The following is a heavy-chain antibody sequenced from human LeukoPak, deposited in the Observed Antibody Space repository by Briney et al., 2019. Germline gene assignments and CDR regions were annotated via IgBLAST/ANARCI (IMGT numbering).Heavy chain of an antibody. Sequence: ASVKVSCKASGYTFTGYYMHWVRQAPGQGLEWMGWINPNSGGTNYAQKFQGRVTMTRDTSISTAYMELSRLRSDDTAVYYCARVKARYSGYDYFYWGQGTLVTVSS. CDR1: GYTFTGYY. V-gene: IGHV1-2*02. CDR2: INPNSGGT. CDR3: ARVKARYSGYDYFY. D-gene: IGHD5-12*01. J-gene: IGHJ4*02.